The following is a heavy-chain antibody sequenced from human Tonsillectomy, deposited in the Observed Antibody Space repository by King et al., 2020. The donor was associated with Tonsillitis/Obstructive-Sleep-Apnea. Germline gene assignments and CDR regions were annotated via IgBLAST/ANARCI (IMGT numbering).Heavy chain of an antibody. V-gene: IGHV4-34*01. CDR2: INHSGST. Sequence: VQLQQWGAGLLKPSETLSLTCAVYGGSFSGYYWNWIRQPPGKGLEWIGEINHSGSTNSNPSLKSRITMSVDTSKNQFSLKPSSVTAADTAVYYCARGHYYNYYMDVWDKGTTVTVSS. CDR1: GGSFSGYY. CDR3: ARGHYYNYYMDV. J-gene: IGHJ6*03.